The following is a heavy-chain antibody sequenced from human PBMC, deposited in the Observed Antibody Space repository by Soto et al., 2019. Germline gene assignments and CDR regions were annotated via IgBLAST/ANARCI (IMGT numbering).Heavy chain of an antibody. CDR1: GGTFSSYA. D-gene: IGHD1-26*01. J-gene: IGHJ6*02. CDR2: IIPIFGTA. CDR3: AREGVVGATYYYYGMDV. V-gene: IGHV1-69*13. Sequence: ASVKVSCKASGGTFSSYAISWVRQAPGQGLEWMGGIIPIFGTANYAQKFQGRVTITADESTSTAYMELSSLRSEDTAVYYCAREGVVGATYYYYGMDVWGQGTTVTVSS.